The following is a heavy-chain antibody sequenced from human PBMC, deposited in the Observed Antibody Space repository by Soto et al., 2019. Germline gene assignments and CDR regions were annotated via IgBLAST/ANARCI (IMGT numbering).Heavy chain of an antibody. J-gene: IGHJ6*02. V-gene: IGHV3-11*06. CDR3: AREEVLVAVAGTEADYYYGMDV. CDR1: GFTFSDYY. CDR2: ISSSSSYT. D-gene: IGHD6-19*01. Sequence: QVQLVESGGGLVKPGGSLRLSCAASGFTFSDYYMSWIRQAPGKGLEWVSYISSSSSYTNYADSVKGRFTISRDNAKNSLYLQMNSLRAEDTAVYYCAREEVLVAVAGTEADYYYGMDVWGQGTTVTVSS.